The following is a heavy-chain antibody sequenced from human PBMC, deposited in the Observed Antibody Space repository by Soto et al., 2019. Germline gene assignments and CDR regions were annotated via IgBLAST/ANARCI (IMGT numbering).Heavy chain of an antibody. J-gene: IGHJ4*02. V-gene: IGHV1-18*04. CDR1: GYTFTSYG. CDR2: ISAYNGNT. CDR3: ARDLIQGTQGTAVAGESDIDY. D-gene: IGHD6-19*01. Sequence: ASVKVSCKASGYTFTSYGISWVRQAPGQGLEWMGWISAYNGNTNYAQKLQGRVTMTTDTSKSTAYMELRSLRSDDTAVYYCARDLIQGTQGTAVAGESDIDYWGQGPLVTVSS.